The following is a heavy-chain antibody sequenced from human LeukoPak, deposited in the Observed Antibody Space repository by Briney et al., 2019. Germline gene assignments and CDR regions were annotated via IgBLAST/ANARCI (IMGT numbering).Heavy chain of an antibody. Sequence: GASVTVSCMASGGTFSRLSFSWVRQAPGQGLEWMGGTIPTFGTPTYAQRFQGRVTITADESTTTVYMEVNSLRSEDTAVYYCARGGLLGTPFDYWGQGTLVTVSS. CDR1: GGTFSRLS. V-gene: IGHV1-69*01. CDR2: TIPTFGTP. CDR3: ARGGLLGTPFDY. D-gene: IGHD1-1*01. J-gene: IGHJ4*02.